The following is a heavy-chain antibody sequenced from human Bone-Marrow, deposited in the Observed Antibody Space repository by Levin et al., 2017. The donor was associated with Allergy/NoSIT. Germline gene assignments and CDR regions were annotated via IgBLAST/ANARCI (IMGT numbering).Heavy chain of an antibody. CDR3: VRDPGEDDPWGDY. CDR2: LNPSDGNT. Sequence: ASVKVSCKASGYTFTDYYVHWVRQAPGHGLEWVGVLNPSDGNTHFAETFQGRVTMSRDTSTSAVYLVVNKLTSEDTAVYYCVRDPGEDDPWGDYWGQGTLVTVSS. J-gene: IGHJ4*02. V-gene: IGHV1-46*01. CDR1: GYTFTDYY. D-gene: IGHD3-16*01.